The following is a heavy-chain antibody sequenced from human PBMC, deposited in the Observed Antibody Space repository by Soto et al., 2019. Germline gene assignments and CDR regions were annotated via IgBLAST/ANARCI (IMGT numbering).Heavy chain of an antibody. Sequence: GGSLRLSCAASGFTFSSHWMNWVRQAPGKGLVWVSRISGDGRTTSHADSVKGRFTISRDNPMNTLYLQMNSLRAEDTAVYYCARGVPNCSSSSCYFDFWGQGILVTVSS. CDR3: ARGVPNCSSSSCYFDF. V-gene: IGHV3-74*01. CDR1: GFTFSSHW. J-gene: IGHJ4*02. CDR2: ISGDGRTT. D-gene: IGHD2-2*01.